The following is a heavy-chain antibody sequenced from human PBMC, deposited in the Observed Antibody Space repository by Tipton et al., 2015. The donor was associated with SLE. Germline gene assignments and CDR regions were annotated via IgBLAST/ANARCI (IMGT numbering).Heavy chain of an antibody. Sequence: TLSLTCTVSGGSMSGYYWSWIRQPPGKGLEWIGNNYYSGSTNYNPSLKGRVTISVDTSKNEVSLILTSVTAADTAMYYCARGDFWSANWFDPWGQGTLVTVSS. CDR2: NYYSGST. CDR1: GGSMSGYY. V-gene: IGHV4-59*08. D-gene: IGHD3-3*01. J-gene: IGHJ5*02. CDR3: ARGDFWSANWFDP.